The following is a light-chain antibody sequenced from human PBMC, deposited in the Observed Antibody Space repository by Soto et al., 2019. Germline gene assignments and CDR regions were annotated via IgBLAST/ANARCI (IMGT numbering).Light chain of an antibody. J-gene: IGKJ4*01. V-gene: IGKV1-5*01. CDR1: QSISSW. CDR2: DAS. Sequence: DIQMTQSASTLSASVGDRVTITWRASQSISSWLAWYQQKPGKAPKLLVYDASSLESGTPSRFSGRRSGTQFTLTINGLQPDDFATYYCQQYDNYKPLTFGGGTKVDIK. CDR3: QQYDNYKPLT.